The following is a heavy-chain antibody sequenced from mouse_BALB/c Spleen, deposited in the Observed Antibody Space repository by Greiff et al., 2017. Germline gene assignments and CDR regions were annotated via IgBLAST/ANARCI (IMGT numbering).Heavy chain of an antibody. D-gene: IGHD3-2*01. Sequence: DVMLVESGGGLVKPGGSLKLSCAASGFTFSSYGMSWVRQTPDKRLEWVATISSGGSYTYYPDSVKGRFTISRDNAKNTLYLQMSSLKSEDTAMYYCARPLDSSGHPFAYWGQGTLVTVSA. J-gene: IGHJ3*01. CDR1: GFTFSSYG. V-gene: IGHV5-6*03. CDR3: ARPLDSSGHPFAY. CDR2: ISSGGSYT.